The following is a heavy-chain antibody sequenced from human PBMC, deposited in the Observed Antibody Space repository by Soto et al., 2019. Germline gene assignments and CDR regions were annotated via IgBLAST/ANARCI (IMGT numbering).Heavy chain of an antibody. CDR3: ASDLTGTSGY. CDR1: GGTFSSYA. J-gene: IGHJ4*02. D-gene: IGHD1-7*01. V-gene: IGHV1-69*13. Sequence: SVKVSCKASGGTFSSYAISWLRQSPGQGLEWMGGIIPIFGTANYAQKFQGRVTITADESTSTAYMELSSLRSEDTAAYYCASDLTGTSGYWGQGTLVTVSS. CDR2: IIPIFGTA.